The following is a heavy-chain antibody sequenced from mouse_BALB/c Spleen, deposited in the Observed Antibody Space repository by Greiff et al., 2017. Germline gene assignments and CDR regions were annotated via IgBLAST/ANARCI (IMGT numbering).Heavy chain of an antibody. CDR2: ISSGSSTI. CDR3: ATLYGLDY. CDR1: GFTFSSFG. J-gene: IGHJ2*01. Sequence: EVKLMESGGGLVQPGGSRKLSCAASGFTFSSFGMHWVRQAPEKGLEWVAYISSGSSTIYYADTVKGRFTISRDNPKNTLFLQMTSLRSEDTAMYYCATLYGLDYWGQGTTLTVSS. V-gene: IGHV5-17*02. D-gene: IGHD1-1*02.